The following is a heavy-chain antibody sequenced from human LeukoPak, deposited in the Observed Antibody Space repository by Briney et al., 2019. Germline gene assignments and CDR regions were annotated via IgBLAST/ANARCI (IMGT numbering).Heavy chain of an antibody. V-gene: IGHV1-2*02. D-gene: IGHD3-10*01. CDR2: MNPNSGGT. J-gene: IGHJ5*02. CDR3: ARDSGGIWFGEANWFDP. CDR1: GYTFTSYD. Sequence: ASVKVSCKASGYTFTSYDINWVRQATGQGLEWMGWMNPNSGGTNYAQKFQGRVTMTRDTSISTAYMELSRLRSDDTAVYYCARDSGGIWFGEANWFDPWGQGTLVTVSS.